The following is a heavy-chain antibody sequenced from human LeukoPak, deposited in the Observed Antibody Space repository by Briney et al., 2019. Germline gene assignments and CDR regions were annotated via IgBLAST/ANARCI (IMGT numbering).Heavy chain of an antibody. CDR1: GYSISSGYY. Sequence: SETLSLTCTVSGYSISSGYYWGWIRQPPGKGLEWIGSIYHSGSTYYNPSLKSRVTISVDTSKNQFSLKLSSVTAADTAVYYCAKTSSSWETYYYYYYMHVWGEGTTVTVSS. D-gene: IGHD6-13*01. V-gene: IGHV4-38-2*02. J-gene: IGHJ6*03. CDR3: AKTSSSWETYYYYYYMHV. CDR2: IYHSGST.